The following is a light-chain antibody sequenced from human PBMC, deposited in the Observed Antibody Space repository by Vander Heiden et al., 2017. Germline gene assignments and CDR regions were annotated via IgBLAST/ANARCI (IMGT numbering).Light chain of an antibody. CDR2: SHN. J-gene: IGLJ2*01. CDR3: AAWDDSLNGPV. Sequence: LTQPPSASATPGRRVTISCSGSSSNIGSKAVNWYQQLQGTAPKLLIYSHNQRPSGVPDRFSASKSGTSASLAISGLQSEDEADYYCAAWDDSLNGPVFGGGTKLTVL. V-gene: IGLV1-44*01. CDR1: SSNIGSKA.